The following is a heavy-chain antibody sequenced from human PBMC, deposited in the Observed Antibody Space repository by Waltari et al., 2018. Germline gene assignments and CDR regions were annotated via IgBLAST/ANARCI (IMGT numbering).Heavy chain of an antibody. CDR3: ARDHAAGTVDAFDI. V-gene: IGHV3-7*01. J-gene: IGHJ3*02. D-gene: IGHD6-13*01. Sequence: EVQLVESGGGLVQPGGSLRLSCAASGFTFSSYWMSWVRQAPRKGLEWVANIKQDGRQKYYVDSVKGRFTISRDNAKNSLYLQMNSLRAEDTAVYYCARDHAAGTVDAFDIWGQGTMVTVSS. CDR1: GFTFSSYW. CDR2: IKQDGRQK.